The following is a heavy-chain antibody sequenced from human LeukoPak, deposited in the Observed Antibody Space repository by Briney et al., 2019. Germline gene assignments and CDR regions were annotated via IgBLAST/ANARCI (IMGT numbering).Heavy chain of an antibody. Sequence: GASVKVSCRASGYTFTSYGISWVRQAPGQGLEWMGWVSAYNGNTNYAQKLQGRVTMTTDTSTGTAYMELRSLRSDDTAAYYCARDVITIFGVVIPGHNWFDPWGQGTPVIVSS. J-gene: IGHJ5*02. D-gene: IGHD3-3*01. CDR2: VSAYNGNT. CDR3: ARDVITIFGVVIPGHNWFDP. V-gene: IGHV1-18*01. CDR1: GYTFTSYG.